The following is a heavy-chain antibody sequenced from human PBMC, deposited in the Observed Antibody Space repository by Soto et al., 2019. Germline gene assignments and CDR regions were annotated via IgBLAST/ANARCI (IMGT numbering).Heavy chain of an antibody. V-gene: IGHV4-59*01. CDR2: IYYSGST. CDR3: ARGASRDCSSTSCYADWFDP. Sequence: PSETLSLTCTVSGGSISSYYWSWIRQPPGKGLEWIGYIYYSGSTNYNPSLKSRVTISVDTSKNQFSLKLSSVTAADTAVYYCARGASRDCSSTSCYADWFDPWGQGTLVTVSS. CDR1: GGSISSYY. D-gene: IGHD2-2*01. J-gene: IGHJ5*02.